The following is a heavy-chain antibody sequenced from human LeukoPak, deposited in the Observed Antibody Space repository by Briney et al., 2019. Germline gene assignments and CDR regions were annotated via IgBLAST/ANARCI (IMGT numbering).Heavy chain of an antibody. CDR2: MFYSGSS. V-gene: IGHV4-31*03. J-gene: IGHJ4*02. D-gene: IGHD4-17*01. CDR3: GRGPLGPFYGDYVVDY. Sequence: ASQTLSLTCSVSGASISSGNYYWSWIRQHPGKGLEWIGYMFYSGSSYYNPSLKSRASLSMDTAKNHLFLTLTSVTAADTAVYFLGRGPLGPFYGDYVVDYWGQGILVRVFS. CDR1: GASISSGNYY.